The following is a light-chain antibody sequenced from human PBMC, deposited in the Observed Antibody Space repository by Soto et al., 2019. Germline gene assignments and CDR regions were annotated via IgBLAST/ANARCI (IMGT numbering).Light chain of an antibody. CDR3: QQYKNYLT. CDR1: QSISTW. CDR2: DAS. Sequence: DLQMTQSPSTLSASVGDRVTITCRASQSISTWLAWYQQKPGKAPKLLIYDASSLESGVPSRFSGSGSGTEFTLTISSLQPDDFATYYCQQYKNYLTFGPGTKVDIK. J-gene: IGKJ3*01. V-gene: IGKV1-5*01.